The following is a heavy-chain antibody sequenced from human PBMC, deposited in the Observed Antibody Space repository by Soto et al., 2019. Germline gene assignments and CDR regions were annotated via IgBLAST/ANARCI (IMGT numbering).Heavy chain of an antibody. D-gene: IGHD6-19*01. J-gene: IGHJ2*01. CDR2: FDPEDGET. CDR1: GYTLTELS. V-gene: IGHV1-24*01. Sequence: QVQLVQSGAEVKKPGASVKVSCKVSGYTLTELSMHWVRQAPGKGLEWMGGFDPEDGETIHPQKSQGRVTMTEDTSTDTAYMALSSLRSEDTAVYYCATLNDSSGWSRYFDLWGRGTLVTLSS. CDR3: ATLNDSSGWSRYFDL.